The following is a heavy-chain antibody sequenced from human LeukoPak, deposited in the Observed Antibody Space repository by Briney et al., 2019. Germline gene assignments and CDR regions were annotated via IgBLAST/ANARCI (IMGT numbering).Heavy chain of an antibody. V-gene: IGHV1-46*01. CDR3: ARQLLWHPSWPFNWFDP. Sequence: ASVKVSCKASGYTSTSNYIHWVRQAPGQGLEWMGMIYPRDGSTSYAQKFQGRVTITADESTSTAYMELSSLRSEDTAAYYCARQLLWHPSWPFNWFDPWGQGTLVTVSS. CDR1: GYTSTSNY. CDR2: IYPRDGST. D-gene: IGHD3-10*01. J-gene: IGHJ5*02.